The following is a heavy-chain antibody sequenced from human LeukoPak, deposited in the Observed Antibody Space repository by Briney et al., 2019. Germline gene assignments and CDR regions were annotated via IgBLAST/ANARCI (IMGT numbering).Heavy chain of an antibody. CDR3: ARDTRYCSGGSCSSYYFDY. D-gene: IGHD2-15*01. J-gene: IGHJ4*02. CDR1: GGSISSSSHY. V-gene: IGHV4-39*07. CDR2: IYYSGST. Sequence: SETLSLTCTVSGGSISSSSHYWGWIRQPPGKGLEWIGSIYYSGSTYYNPSLKSRVTISVDTSKSQFSLKLSSVTAADTAVYYCARDTRYCSGGSCSSYYFDYWGQGTLVTVSS.